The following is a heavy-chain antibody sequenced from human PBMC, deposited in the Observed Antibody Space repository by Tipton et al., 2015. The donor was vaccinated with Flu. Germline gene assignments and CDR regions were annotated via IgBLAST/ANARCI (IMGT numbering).Heavy chain of an antibody. Sequence: QLVQSGGGVVQPGGSLRLSCAASGFTFSGYGMHWVRQAPGKGLEWVAFIRHDGSDKYYADSVKGRSTISRDDSKNAPYLQMNRLRVEDTALYYCARGWFDAWGQGTLVTVSS. CDR2: IRHDGSDK. V-gene: IGHV3-30*02. J-gene: IGHJ5*02. CDR3: ARGWFDA. CDR1: GFTFSGYG.